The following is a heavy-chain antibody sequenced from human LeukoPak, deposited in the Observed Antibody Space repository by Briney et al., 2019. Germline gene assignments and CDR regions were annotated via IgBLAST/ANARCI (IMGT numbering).Heavy chain of an antibody. J-gene: IGHJ4*02. D-gene: IGHD3-10*01. CDR1: GFTFSTYW. CDR2: IKPDGSQI. V-gene: IGHV3-7*01. Sequence: PGGSLRLSCAASGFTFSTYWMTWVRQAPGKGLEWVANIKPDGSQIYYVDSVKGRFTISRDNAKNSLYLQMNSLRAEDTAVYYCARDLSMVRGVLTDYWGQGTLVTVSS. CDR3: ARDLSMVRGVLTDY.